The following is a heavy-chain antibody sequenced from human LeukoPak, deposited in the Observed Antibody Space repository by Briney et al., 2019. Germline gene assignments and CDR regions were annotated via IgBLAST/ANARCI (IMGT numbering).Heavy chain of an antibody. V-gene: IGHV1-2*02. J-gene: IGHJ4*02. CDR2: INPNSCGT. CDR3: ARGGGGQQLGGDY. CDR1: GYTFTGYY. Sequence: ASVKVSCKASGYTFTGYYMHWVRPAPGQGLEWMGWINPNSCGTNYAQKFQGRVTMTRDTSISTAYMELSSLRSEDTAVYYCARGGGGQQLGGDYWGQGTLVTVSS. D-gene: IGHD6-13*01.